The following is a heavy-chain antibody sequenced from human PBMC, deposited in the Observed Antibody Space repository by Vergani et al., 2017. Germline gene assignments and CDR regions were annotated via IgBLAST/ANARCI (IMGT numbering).Heavy chain of an antibody. V-gene: IGHV1-69*04. D-gene: IGHD6-6*01. CDR1: GGTFSSYA. CDR2: IIPILGIA. J-gene: IGHJ5*02. CDR3: SRRLEDSSSRGWFDP. Sequence: QVQLVQSGAEVKKPGSSVTVSCQASGGTFSSYAISWVRQAPGQGIEWVGRIIPILGIANYAQQFQGRVTITADKAPSTAYMELSRLRSEDTVVYYCSRRLEDSSSRGWFDPWGQGTLVTVSS.